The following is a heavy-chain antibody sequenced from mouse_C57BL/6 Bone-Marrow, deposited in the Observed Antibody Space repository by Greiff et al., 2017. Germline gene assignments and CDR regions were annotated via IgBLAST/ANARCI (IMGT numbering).Heavy chain of an antibody. CDR1: GFNIKDDY. V-gene: IGHV14-4*01. CDR2: IDPENGDT. CDR3: TPRNFDV. Sequence: EVMLVESGAELVRPGASVKLSCTASGFNIKDDYMHWVKQRPEQGLEWIGWIDPENGDTEYASKFQGKATITADTSSNTAYLQLSSLTSEDTAVYYCTPRNFDVWGTGTTVTVAS. J-gene: IGHJ1*03.